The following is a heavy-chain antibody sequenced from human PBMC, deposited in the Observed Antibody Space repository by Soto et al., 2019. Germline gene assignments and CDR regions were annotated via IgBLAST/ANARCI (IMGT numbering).Heavy chain of an antibody. CDR2: ISGSGDKT. V-gene: IGHV3-23*01. CDR1: GFTFSSYS. Sequence: GGSLRLSCAASGFTFSSYSMNWVRQAPGKRLEAVSSISGSGDKTYYKDSVKGRFTISRDNSKNTVDLQMNSLRPEDTAVYYCAKILSTVTTYYYGMDAWGQGTTVTVSS. CDR3: AKILSTVTTYYYGMDA. D-gene: IGHD4-17*01. J-gene: IGHJ6*02.